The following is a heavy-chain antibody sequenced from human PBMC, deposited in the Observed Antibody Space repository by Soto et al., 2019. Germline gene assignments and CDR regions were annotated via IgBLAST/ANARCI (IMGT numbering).Heavy chain of an antibody. CDR3: ARGVGSSPPRY. D-gene: IGHD3-9*01. CDR1: GGSISVYY. J-gene: IGHJ4*02. V-gene: IGHV4-59*01. Sequence: SETLSLTCTISGGSISVYYWSWIRQSPGQRLEWIGYIYDSGSPYYNPSLKTRVTIAADSSKNQISLKLTSATAADTAVYYCARGVGSSPPRYWGRGTLVTVYS. CDR2: IYDSGSP.